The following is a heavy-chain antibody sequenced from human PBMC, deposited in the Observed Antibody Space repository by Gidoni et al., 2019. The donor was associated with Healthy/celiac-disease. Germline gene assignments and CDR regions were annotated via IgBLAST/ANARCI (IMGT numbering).Heavy chain of an antibody. Sequence: QVQLQELGPGLVKPSETLSLTCTVSGGSISSYYWSWIRQPPGKGLEWIGYIYYSGSTNYNPSLKSRVTISVDTSKNQFSLKLSSVTAADTAVYYCARAERGYSGYDPFMTFDYWGQGTLVTVSS. CDR3: ARAERGYSGYDPFMTFDY. CDR1: GGSISSYY. V-gene: IGHV4-59*01. J-gene: IGHJ4*02. D-gene: IGHD5-12*01. CDR2: IYYSGST.